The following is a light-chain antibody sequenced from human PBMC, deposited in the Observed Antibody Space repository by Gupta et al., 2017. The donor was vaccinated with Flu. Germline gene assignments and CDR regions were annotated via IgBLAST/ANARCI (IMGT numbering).Light chain of an antibody. V-gene: IGLV3-25*01. Sequence: PPSVSVSPGQTAMITCSGYAVLKQYSYWYQQKAGQAPVLVMSKDTERPSGIPGRFSGSSSGTTVTLTITGVQAEDEADYYCQSADSSGSYLVFGGGTKLTVL. CDR3: QSADSSGSYLV. CDR1: AVLKQY. J-gene: IGLJ3*02. CDR2: KDT.